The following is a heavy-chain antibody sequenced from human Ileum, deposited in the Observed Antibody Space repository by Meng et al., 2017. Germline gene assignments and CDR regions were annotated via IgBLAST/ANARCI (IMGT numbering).Heavy chain of an antibody. CDR3: VRHGGKYFDS. J-gene: IGHJ4*02. V-gene: IGHV4-4*02. CDR2: IYLAGSP. CDR1: GGSISSSFY. Sequence: QLQLQESGPGLWAPSRTLSLTFTVSGGSISSSFYWSWVRQSPGKGLEWIGQIYLAGSPNYNPSLESRVTISVDKSKNQFSLRLTSVTAADTAIFYCVRHGGKYFDSWGQGTLVTVSS. D-gene: IGHD2-15*01.